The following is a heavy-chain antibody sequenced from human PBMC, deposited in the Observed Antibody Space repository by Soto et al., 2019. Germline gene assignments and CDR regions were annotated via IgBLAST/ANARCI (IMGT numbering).Heavy chain of an antibody. CDR3: AKELLSSSYISFYFDY. D-gene: IGHD6-6*01. V-gene: IGHV3-23*01. Sequence: PGGSLRLSCAASGFTFSNYAMSWVRQAPGKGLEWVSCISGGGGNPYYADSVKGRFTISRDNSKNTLYLQMNSLRVDDTAIYYCAKELLSSSYISFYFDYWGQGTLGTVSS. J-gene: IGHJ4*02. CDR1: GFTFSNYA. CDR2: ISGGGGNP.